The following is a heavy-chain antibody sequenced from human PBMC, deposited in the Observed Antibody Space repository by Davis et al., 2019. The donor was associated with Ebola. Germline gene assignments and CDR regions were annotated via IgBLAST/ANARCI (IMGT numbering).Heavy chain of an antibody. J-gene: IGHJ6*02. CDR3: ARGAAGHFYYYYGMDV. V-gene: IGHV5-51*01. CDR2: IYPGDSDT. Sequence: KVSCKGSGYRFTSYWIGWVRQMPGKGLEWMGIIYPGDSDTRYSLSFQGQVTISADKSISTAYLQWSSLKASDTAMYYCARGAAGHFYYYYGMDVWGQGTTVTVSS. CDR1: GYRFTSYW. D-gene: IGHD6-19*01.